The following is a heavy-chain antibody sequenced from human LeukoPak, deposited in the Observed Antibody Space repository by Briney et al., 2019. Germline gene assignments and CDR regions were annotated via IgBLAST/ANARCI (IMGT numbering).Heavy chain of an antibody. V-gene: IGHV4-34*01. J-gene: IGHJ6*03. CDR2: INRRGST. CDR3: ARQHDYGDSPLDSYSYYYMDV. Sequence: SETLSLTCDVYGRSLSGYYSSWIRQPPWKGREWVGEINRRGSTNYKPSLKSRLTISVDTSKNQFSLKLSSVTAADTAVYYCARQHDYGDSPLDSYSYYYMDVWGRGTTVTASS. CDR1: GRSLSGYY. D-gene: IGHD4-17*01.